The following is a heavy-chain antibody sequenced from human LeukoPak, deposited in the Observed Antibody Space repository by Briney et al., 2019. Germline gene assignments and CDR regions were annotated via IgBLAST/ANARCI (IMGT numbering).Heavy chain of an antibody. D-gene: IGHD6-13*01. V-gene: IGHV4-31*03. CDR3: ARAGIAAAGVDY. CDR2: IYYSGST. J-gene: IGHJ4*02. CDR1: GGSISSGGYY. Sequence: PSETLSLTCTVSGGSISSGGYYWSWIRQHPGKGLEWIGYIYYSGSTYYNPSLKSRVTISVDTSKNQFSPKLSSVTAADTAVYYCARAGIAAAGVDYWGQGTLVTVSS.